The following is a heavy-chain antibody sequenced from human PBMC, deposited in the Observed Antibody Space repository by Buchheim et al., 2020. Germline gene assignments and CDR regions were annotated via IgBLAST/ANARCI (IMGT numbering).Heavy chain of an antibody. Sequence: QVQLVQSEAGMKKPGASVKVSCKASGYTFMDYYMHWVRQAPGQGPEWMGWINPKSGGTFLARKFQGSVSMTWDTSINTAYMELSRLRSADTAVYYCARGGCSGSNCYRYNWFDPWGQGTL. V-gene: IGHV1-2*04. D-gene: IGHD2-15*01. J-gene: IGHJ5*02. CDR1: GYTFMDYY. CDR2: INPKSGGT. CDR3: ARGGCSGSNCYRYNWFDP.